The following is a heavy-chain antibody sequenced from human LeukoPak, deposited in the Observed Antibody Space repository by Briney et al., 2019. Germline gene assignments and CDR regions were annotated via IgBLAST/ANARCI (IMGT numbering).Heavy chain of an antibody. V-gene: IGHV3-30-3*01. CDR2: ISYDGSNK. D-gene: IGHD3-22*01. J-gene: IGHJ3*02. CDR3: ARKFYYETNGYGAFDI. CDR1: GFTFSSYA. Sequence: PGRSLRLSCAASGFTFSSYAMHWVRQAPGKGLEWVAVISYDGSNKYYADSVKGRFTISRDNSKNTLYLQMNSLRAEDTAVYYCARKFYYETNGYGAFDIWGQGTMVTVSS.